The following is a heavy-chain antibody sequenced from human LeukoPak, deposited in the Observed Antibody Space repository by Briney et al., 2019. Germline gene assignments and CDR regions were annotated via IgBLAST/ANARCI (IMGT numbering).Heavy chain of an antibody. J-gene: IGHJ3*02. Sequence: PGGSLRLSCAASGFTFSSYAMSWVRPAPGKGLEWVSAISGSGGSTYYADSVKGGFSLSRDNSKNTLYLQMNSLRAEDTAIYYCAKSADYVAFDIWGQGTMVTVSS. CDR2: ISGSGGST. CDR3: AKSADYVAFDI. D-gene: IGHD4-17*01. CDR1: GFTFSSYA. V-gene: IGHV3-23*01.